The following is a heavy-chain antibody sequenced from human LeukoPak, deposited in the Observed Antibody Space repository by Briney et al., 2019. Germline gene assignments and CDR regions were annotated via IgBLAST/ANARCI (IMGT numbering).Heavy chain of an antibody. CDR3: ARIHPRTGGYFDY. J-gene: IGHJ4*02. D-gene: IGHD1-14*01. CDR2: IDWDDDK. V-gene: IGHV2-70*11. CDR1: GFTFSSYSM. Sequence: LRLSCAASGFTFSSYSMNWVRQAPGKGLEWLARIDWDDDKYYSTSLKTRLTISKDTSKNQVVLTMTNMDPVDTATYYCARIHPRTGGYFDYWGQGTLVTVSS.